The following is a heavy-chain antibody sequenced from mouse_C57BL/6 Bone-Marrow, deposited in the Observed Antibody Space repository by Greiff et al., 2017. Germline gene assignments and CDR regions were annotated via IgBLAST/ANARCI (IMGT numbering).Heavy chain of an antibody. CDR1: GYTFTSYW. V-gene: IGHV1-55*01. D-gene: IGHD1-1*01. J-gene: IGHJ2*01. CDR2: IYPGSGST. CDR3: ARDYDGSSYLYYFGY. Sequence: QVQLQQPGAELVKPGASVKMSCKASGYTFTSYWITWVKQRPGQGLEWIGDIYPGSGSTNYNEQFKSKATLTVDKSSSTAYMQLSSLTSEDSAVYYCARDYDGSSYLYYFGYWGQGTTLTVSS.